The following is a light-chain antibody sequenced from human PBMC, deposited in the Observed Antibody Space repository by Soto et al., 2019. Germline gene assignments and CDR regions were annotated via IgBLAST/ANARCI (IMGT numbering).Light chain of an antibody. V-gene: IGKV1-39*01. CDR1: QSISSY. CDR2: AAS. CDR3: QQSYRTPWT. J-gene: IGKJ1*01. Sequence: DIQMTQSPSSLSASVGDRVTITCRASQSISSYLNWYQQKPGQAPKLLIYAASSLQSGVPSRFSGSGSGTDFTLTISRLQPEDVATYYWQQSYRTPWTFGQGTKVEIK.